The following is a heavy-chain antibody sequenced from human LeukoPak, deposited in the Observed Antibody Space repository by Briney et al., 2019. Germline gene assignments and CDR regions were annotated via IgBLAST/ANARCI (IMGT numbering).Heavy chain of an antibody. CDR2: ISGSCGTT. J-gene: IGHJ4*02. CDR1: GFTFNTNA. CDR3: AKDQGY. Sequence: GGSLRLSCAASGFTFNTNAMTWVRQAPGKGLEWVSAISGSCGTTYYADSVKGRFTISRDNSKNTVFLQMDSLRADDTAVYYCAKDQGYWGQGTLVTVSS. V-gene: IGHV3-23*01.